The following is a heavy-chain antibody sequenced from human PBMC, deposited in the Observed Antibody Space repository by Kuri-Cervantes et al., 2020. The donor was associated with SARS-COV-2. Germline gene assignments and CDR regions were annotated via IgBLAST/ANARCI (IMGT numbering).Heavy chain of an antibody. J-gene: IGHJ6*02. CDR3: ARDDNSLDFWSGYGYYYGMDV. Sequence: GGSLRLSCAASGFTFTSSVMSWVLKARGKGLEWVSGIIGSGSDTYYPDSADSVKGRFTISRDNAKNSLYLQMNSLRDEDTAVYYCARDDNSLDFWSGYGYYYGMDVWGQGTTVTVSS. CDR2: IIGSGSDT. CDR1: GFTFTSSV. D-gene: IGHD3-3*01. V-gene: IGHV3-21*01.